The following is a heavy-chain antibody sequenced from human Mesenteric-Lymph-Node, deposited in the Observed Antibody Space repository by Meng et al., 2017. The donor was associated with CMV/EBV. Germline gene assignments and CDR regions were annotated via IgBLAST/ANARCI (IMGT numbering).Heavy chain of an antibody. CDR2: ISSSSSYI. D-gene: IGHD6-19*01. V-gene: IGHV3-21*01. CDR1: GFTFNTYS. Sequence: GGSLRLSCAASGFTFNTYSMSWVRQAPGKGLEWVSSISSSSSYIYYADSVRGRFTISRDNSNNTLYLQMDSLRSEDTAVYYCAKYSNGWFSVGGSFLDSWGQGTLVTVSS. CDR3: AKYSNGWFSVGGSFLDS. J-gene: IGHJ4*02.